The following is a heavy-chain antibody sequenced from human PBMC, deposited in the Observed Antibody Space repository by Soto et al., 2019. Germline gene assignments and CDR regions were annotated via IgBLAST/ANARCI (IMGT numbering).Heavy chain of an antibody. CDR3: ARANTYYDFWSGYSGPDYYYYGMDV. J-gene: IGHJ6*02. V-gene: IGHV1-69*13. D-gene: IGHD3-3*01. CDR2: IFPIFGTA. Sequence: SSVKVSCKASGGTFSSYAISWVRQAPGQGLEWMGGIFPIFGTANYAQKFQGRVTITADESTSTAYMELSSLRSEDTAVYYCARANTYYDFWSGYSGPDYYYYGMDVWGQGTTVTVS. CDR1: GGTFSSYA.